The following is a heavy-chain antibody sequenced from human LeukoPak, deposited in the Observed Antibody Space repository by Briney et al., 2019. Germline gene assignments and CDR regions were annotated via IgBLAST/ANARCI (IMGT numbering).Heavy chain of an antibody. V-gene: IGHV3-7*01. CDR1: GFTFSSCW. CDR3: ARWEIRGTAHKLDY. CDR2: IKQDGSEK. D-gene: IGHD1-7*01. J-gene: IGHJ4*02. Sequence: GGSLRLSCAASGFTFSSCWMSWVRQAPGKGLEWVANIKQDGSEKYYVDSVKGRFTISRDNAKNSLYLQMNSLRAEDTAVYYCARWEIRGTAHKLDYWGQGTLVTVSS.